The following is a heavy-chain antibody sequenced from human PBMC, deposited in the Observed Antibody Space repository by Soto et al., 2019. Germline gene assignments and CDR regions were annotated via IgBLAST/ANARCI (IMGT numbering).Heavy chain of an antibody. CDR2: ISISSTYI. J-gene: IGHJ4*02. Sequence: PGGSLRLSCAASGFSFSSYSMNWVRQAPGKGLEWVSSISISSTYIYYADSVKGRFTISRDNAKNSLYLQMNSLRAEDTAVYYCARDLVLTAGWDTNFDYWGQGPLVTVSS. CDR3: ARDLVLTAGWDTNFDY. V-gene: IGHV3-21*01. D-gene: IGHD2-8*01. CDR1: GFSFSSYS.